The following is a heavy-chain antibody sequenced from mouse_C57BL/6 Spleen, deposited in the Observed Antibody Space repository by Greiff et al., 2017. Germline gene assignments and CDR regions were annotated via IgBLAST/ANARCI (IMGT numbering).Heavy chain of an antibody. CDR1: GSTFSDYG. Sequence: EVMLVESGGGLVKPGGSLKLSCAASGSTFSDYGMHWVRQAPEKGLEWVAYISSGSSTIYYADTVKGRFTISRDNAKNTLFLQMTSLRSEDTAMYYCARDGSYAMDYWGQGTSVTVSS. CDR3: ARDGSYAMDY. J-gene: IGHJ4*01. D-gene: IGHD2-3*01. V-gene: IGHV5-17*01. CDR2: ISSGSSTI.